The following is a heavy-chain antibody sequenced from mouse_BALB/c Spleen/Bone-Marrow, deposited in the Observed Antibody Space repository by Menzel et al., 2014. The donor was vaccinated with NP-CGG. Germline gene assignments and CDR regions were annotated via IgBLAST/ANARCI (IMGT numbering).Heavy chain of an antibody. CDR2: IDPSDSYT. Sequence: QVQLQQSGAELVKPGASVKLSCKASGYTFTSYWMHWVEQRPGQGLEWIGEIDPSDSYTNYNQKFKGKATLTVDKSSSTASMQLSSQTSEDSAVYYCARRRYYGGNYHYFDYWGQGTTLTVSS. CDR1: GYTFTSYW. D-gene: IGHD1-1*01. V-gene: IGHV1-69*02. CDR3: ARRRYYGGNYHYFDY. J-gene: IGHJ2*01.